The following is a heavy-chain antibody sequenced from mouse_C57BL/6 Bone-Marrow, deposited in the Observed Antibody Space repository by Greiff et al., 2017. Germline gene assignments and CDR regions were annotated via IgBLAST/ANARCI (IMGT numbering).Heavy chain of an antibody. CDR3: ARPSTVVHWYFDV. D-gene: IGHD1-1*01. Sequence: EVKLQESGPELVKPGASVKMSCKASGYTFTDYNMHWVKQSHGKSLEWIGYINPNNGGTSYNQKFKGKATLTVDKSSSTAYMQLSSLTSEDSAVYYCARPSTVVHWYFDVWGTGTTVTVSS. CDR1: GYTFTDYN. V-gene: IGHV1-22*01. J-gene: IGHJ1*03. CDR2: INPNNGGT.